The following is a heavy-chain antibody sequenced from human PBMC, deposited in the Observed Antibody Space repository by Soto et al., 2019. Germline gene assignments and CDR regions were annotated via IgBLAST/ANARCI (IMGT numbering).Heavy chain of an antibody. CDR2: ISGSGGST. D-gene: IGHD3-22*01. CDR1: GFTFSSYA. Sequence: EVQLLESGGGLVQPGGSLRLSCAASGFTFSSYAMSWVRQAPGKGLEWVSAISGSGGSTYYADSVKGRFTISRDNSKNTLYLQMNSLRAEDTAVYYCAKDGPGYDSSGYYGGFDYWGQGTLVTVSS. CDR3: AKDGPGYDSSGYYGGFDY. J-gene: IGHJ4*02. V-gene: IGHV3-23*01.